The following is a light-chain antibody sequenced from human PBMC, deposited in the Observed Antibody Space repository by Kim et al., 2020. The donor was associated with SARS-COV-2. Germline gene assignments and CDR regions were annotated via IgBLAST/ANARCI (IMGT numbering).Light chain of an antibody. CDR2: QDS. CDR3: QAWDTSTVV. Sequence: SYELTQPPSVSVSPGQTASITCSGDKLGDTYACWYQQKPGQSPVLVIYQDSERPSGIPERFSGSNSGDTATLTISGTQAMDEADYYCQAWDTSTVV. V-gene: IGLV3-1*01. CDR1: KLGDTY. J-gene: IGLJ2*01.